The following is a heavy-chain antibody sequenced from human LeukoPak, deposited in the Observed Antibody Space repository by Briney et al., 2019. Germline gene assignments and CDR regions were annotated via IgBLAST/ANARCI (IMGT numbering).Heavy chain of an antibody. Sequence: GGSLRLSCAASGFTVSSNYMSWVRQAPGKGLEWVSRINSDASSILYADSVKGRFTISRDNSKNTLYLQMNSLRAEDTAVYYCARVRYSYGYSMDVWGQGTTVTVSS. J-gene: IGHJ6*02. CDR1: GFTVSSNY. CDR3: ARVRYSYGYSMDV. D-gene: IGHD5-18*01. V-gene: IGHV3-66*02. CDR2: INSDASSI.